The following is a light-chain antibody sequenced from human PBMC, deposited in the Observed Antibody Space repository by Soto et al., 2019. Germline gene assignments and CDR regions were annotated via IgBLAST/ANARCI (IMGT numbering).Light chain of an antibody. CDR2: AAS. CDR3: QQYGNSPWT. J-gene: IGKJ1*01. V-gene: IGKV3-20*01. CDR1: QTVSNNY. Sequence: ENVLTQSPGTLSLSPGERATLSCRASQTVSNNYVAWYQHKPGQAPRVLIYAASSRAPGIPDRFSGSGSGTEFTLTISRLDPEDFAVYYCQQYGNSPWTFGQGAKVDIK.